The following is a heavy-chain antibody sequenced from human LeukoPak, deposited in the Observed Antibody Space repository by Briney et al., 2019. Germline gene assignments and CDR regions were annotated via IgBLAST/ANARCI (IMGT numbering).Heavy chain of an antibody. CDR1: GGSISSYY. CDR2: IYYSGST. J-gene: IGHJ4*02. V-gene: IGHV4-59*01. D-gene: IGHD3-22*01. CDR3: TSYYYDSSGYYNFDY. Sequence: SAPLSLTCTVSGGSISSYYWSWIRPPPGKGLEWIGYIYYSGSTNYNPSPKSRVTISVDTSKNQFSLKLSSVTAADTAVYYCTSYYYDSSGYYNFDYWGQGTLVTVSS.